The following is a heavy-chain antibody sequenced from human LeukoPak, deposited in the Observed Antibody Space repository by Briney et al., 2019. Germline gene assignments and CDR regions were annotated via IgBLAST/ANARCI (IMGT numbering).Heavy chain of an antibody. D-gene: IGHD3-22*01. CDR1: GGSISNYF. J-gene: IGHJ4*02. CDR2: IYYSETT. Sequence: PSETLSLTCSVSGGSISNYFWSWIRQPPGKGLECIGFIYYSETTNYNPSFKSRVTISVDTSKNQFSLKLNSVTAADTAVYYCARGGGYYDLDYWGQGTLVAVSS. V-gene: IGHV4-59*01. CDR3: ARGGGYYDLDY.